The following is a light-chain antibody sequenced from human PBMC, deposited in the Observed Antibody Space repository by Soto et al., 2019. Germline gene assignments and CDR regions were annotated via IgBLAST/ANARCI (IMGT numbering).Light chain of an antibody. CDR1: QSVSTY. V-gene: IGKV3-11*01. Sequence: EIVLTQSPATLSLSPGDRATLSCRASQSVSTYLAWYQQKPGQAPRLLIYDTSNRATGIPARFSGSGSGTDLTLTISSLGPEDFAVYYCQQRSNWPATFGPGTTVDIK. CDR2: DTS. J-gene: IGKJ3*01. CDR3: QQRSNWPAT.